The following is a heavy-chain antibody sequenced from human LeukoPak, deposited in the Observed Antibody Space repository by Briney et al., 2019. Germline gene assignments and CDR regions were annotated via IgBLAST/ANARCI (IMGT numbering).Heavy chain of an antibody. J-gene: IGHJ5*02. D-gene: IGHD2-2*01. CDR3: ARLGYCSSTSCYRGFDP. CDR1: GGSISSSNYY. Sequence: SETLSLTCTVSGGSISSSNYYWGWTRQPPGKGLEWIGEINHSGSTNYNPSLKSRVTISVDTSKNQFSLKLSSVTAADTAVYYCARLGYCSSTSCYRGFDPWGQGTLVTVSS. V-gene: IGHV4-39*07. CDR2: INHSGST.